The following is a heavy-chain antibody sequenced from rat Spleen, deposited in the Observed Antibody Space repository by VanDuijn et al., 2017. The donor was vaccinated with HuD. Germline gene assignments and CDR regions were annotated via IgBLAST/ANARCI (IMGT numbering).Heavy chain of an antibody. J-gene: IGHJ2*01. Sequence: EVQLAESGGGLVQPGRSMNLPCSASGFTFSNFYMAGVRQAPTKGLEWVATISYDGSSTYYRDSVKGRFTVSRDDAESTLYLQMDSLRSEDTATYYCARRRTGFDYWGQGVMVTVSS. V-gene: IGHV5-29*01. CDR3: ARRRTGFDY. CDR2: ISYDGSST. CDR1: GFTFSNFY.